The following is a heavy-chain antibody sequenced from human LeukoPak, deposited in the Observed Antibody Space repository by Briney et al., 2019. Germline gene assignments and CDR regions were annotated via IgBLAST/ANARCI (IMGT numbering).Heavy chain of an antibody. CDR1: GYTFTSYA. D-gene: IGHD1-26*01. J-gene: IGHJ4*02. CDR2: INTNTGNP. V-gene: IGHV7-4-1*02. CDR3: AALLSGSQTDYYFDY. Sequence: ASVKVSCTASGYTFTSYAMNWVRQAPGQGLEWMGWINTNTGNPTYAQGFTGRFVFSLGTSVSTAYLQISSLKAEDTAVYYCAALLSGSQTDYYFDYWGQGTLVTVSS.